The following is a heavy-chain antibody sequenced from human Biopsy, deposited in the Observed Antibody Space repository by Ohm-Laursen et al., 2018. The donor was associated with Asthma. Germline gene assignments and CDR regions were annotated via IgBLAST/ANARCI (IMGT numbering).Heavy chain of an antibody. CDR3: ARGQKSAGDRWFDP. CDR2: INPSGGST. D-gene: IGHD6-13*01. Sequence: ASVKVSCKSSGYTFTSYYMHWVRQAPGQGLEWMGIINPSGGSTSYAQKFQGRVTMTRDASISTAYMEVSRLRSDDTAVYYCARGQKSAGDRWFDPWGQGTLVTVSS. V-gene: IGHV1-46*01. CDR1: GYTFTSYY. J-gene: IGHJ5*02.